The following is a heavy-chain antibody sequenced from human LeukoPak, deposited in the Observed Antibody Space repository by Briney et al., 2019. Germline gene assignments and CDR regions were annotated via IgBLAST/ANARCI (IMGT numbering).Heavy chain of an antibody. D-gene: IGHD5-24*01. CDR1: GYSFTSYW. V-gene: IGHV5-51*01. Sequence: GESLKISCKGSGYSFTSYWIGWVRQMPGKGLEWMGIIKPGDSDTRYYPSFQGQVTFSADTSIGTASLQWSSLKASDTAMYYCATSRIMATIIPFDYWGQGTLVTVSS. CDR3: ATSRIMATIIPFDY. CDR2: IKPGDSDT. J-gene: IGHJ4*02.